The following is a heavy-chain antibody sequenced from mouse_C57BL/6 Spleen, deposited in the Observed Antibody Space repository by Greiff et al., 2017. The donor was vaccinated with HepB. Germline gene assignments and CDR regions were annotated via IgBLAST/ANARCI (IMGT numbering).Heavy chain of an antibody. D-gene: IGHD2-4*01. Sequence: QVQLKQPGAELVKPGASVKLSCKASGYTFTSYWMHWVKQRPGQGLEWIGMIHPNGGSTNYNEKFKSKATLTVDKSSSTAYMQLSSLTSEESAVYYSARSRDYDWYFDVWGTGTTVTVSS. CDR1: GYTFTSYW. V-gene: IGHV1-64*01. J-gene: IGHJ1*03. CDR2: IHPNGGST. CDR3: ARSRDYDWYFDV.